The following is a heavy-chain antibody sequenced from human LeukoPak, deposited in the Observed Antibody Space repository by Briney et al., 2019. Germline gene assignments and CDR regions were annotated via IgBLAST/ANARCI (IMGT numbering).Heavy chain of an antibody. CDR3: AKDFEGFGELWGTFDY. J-gene: IGHJ4*02. CDR2: ISGSGGST. Sequence: TGGSLRLSCAASGFTFSSYAMSWVRQAPGKGLEWVSAISGSGGSTYCADSVKDRFTISRDNSKNTLYLQMNSLRAEDTAVYYCAKDFEGFGELWGTFDYWGQGTLVTVSS. V-gene: IGHV3-23*01. CDR1: GFTFSSYA. D-gene: IGHD3-10*01.